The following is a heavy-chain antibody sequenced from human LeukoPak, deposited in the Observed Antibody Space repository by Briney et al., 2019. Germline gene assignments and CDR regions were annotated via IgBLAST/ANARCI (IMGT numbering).Heavy chain of an antibody. V-gene: IGHV3-30-3*01. CDR2: ISYDGSNK. D-gene: IGHD1-26*01. CDR3: ASSGSWDY. Sequence: GGFLRLSCAASGFTFSSYAMHWVRQAPGKGLEWVAVISYDGSNKYYADSVKGRFTISRDNSKNTLYLQMNSLRAEDTAVYYCASSGSWDYWGQGTLVTVSS. J-gene: IGHJ4*02. CDR1: GFTFSSYA.